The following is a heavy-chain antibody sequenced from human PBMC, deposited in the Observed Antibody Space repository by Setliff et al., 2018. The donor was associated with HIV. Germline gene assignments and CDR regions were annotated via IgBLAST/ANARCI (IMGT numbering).Heavy chain of an antibody. V-gene: IGHV4-4*09. CDR1: GGSISSFY. Sequence: ETLSLTCTVSGGSISSFYWSWIRQPPGKGLEWIGYIYTSGSVNYNPSLNSRVTISVDTSKNQFSLKLSSVTAADTAVYYCARSPRIGVAGEFEYWGQGTLVTVSS. D-gene: IGHD6-19*01. CDR3: ARSPRIGVAGEFEY. CDR2: IYTSGSV. J-gene: IGHJ4*02.